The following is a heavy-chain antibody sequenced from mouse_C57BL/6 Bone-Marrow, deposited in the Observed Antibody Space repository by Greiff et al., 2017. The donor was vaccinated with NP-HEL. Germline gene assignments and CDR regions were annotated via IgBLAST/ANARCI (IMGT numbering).Heavy chain of an antibody. CDR3: AREGIYYGSIFDY. Sequence: QVQLQQPGAELVMPGASVKLSCKASGYTFTSYWMHWVKQRPGQGLEWIGEIDPSDSYTNYNQKFKGKSTLTVDKSSSTAYMQLSSLTSEDSAVYYCAREGIYYGSIFDYWGQGTTLTVSS. J-gene: IGHJ2*01. V-gene: IGHV1-69*01. D-gene: IGHD2-1*01. CDR2: IDPSDSYT. CDR1: GYTFTSYW.